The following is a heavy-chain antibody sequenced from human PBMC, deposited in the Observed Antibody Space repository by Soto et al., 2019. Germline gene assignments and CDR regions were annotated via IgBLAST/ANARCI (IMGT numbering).Heavy chain of an antibody. Sequence: GGSLRLSCAASGFTFSNAWMSWVRQAPGKGLEWVGRIKSKTDGGTTDYAAPGKGRFTISRDDSKNKLYLQIKSLKTEDTAVYYCTTVPVDILTGYYPRPYWGKGTLVTVSS. CDR2: IKSKTDGGTT. D-gene: IGHD3-9*01. V-gene: IGHV3-15*01. J-gene: IGHJ4*02. CDR3: TTVPVDILTGYYPRPY. CDR1: GFTFSNAW.